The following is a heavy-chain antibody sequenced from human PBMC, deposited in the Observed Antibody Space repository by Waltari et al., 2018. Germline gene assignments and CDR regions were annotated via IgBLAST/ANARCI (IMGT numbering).Heavy chain of an antibody. CDR2: ISSSSSTI. Sequence: EVQLVESGGGLVQPGGSLRLSCAASGFTFSSYSMQWVRQAPGKGLEWVSYISSSSSTIYYADSVKGRFTISRDNAKNSLYLQMNSLRAEDTAVYYCARGVRRSYYFAFDIWGQGTMVTVSS. V-gene: IGHV3-48*01. CDR3: ARGVRRSYYFAFDI. J-gene: IGHJ3*02. D-gene: IGHD1-26*01. CDR1: GFTFSSYS.